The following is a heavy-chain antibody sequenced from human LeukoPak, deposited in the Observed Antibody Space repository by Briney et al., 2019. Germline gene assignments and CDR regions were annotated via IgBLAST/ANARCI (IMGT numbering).Heavy chain of an antibody. CDR2: ISYDGSNK. Sequence: GGSLRLSCEASGFTFSSYAMHWVRQAPGKGLEWVAVISYDGSNKYYADSVKGRFTISRDNSKNTLYLQMNSLRAEDTAVYYCASVWNSYGHDYWGQGTLVTVSS. J-gene: IGHJ4*02. CDR3: ASVWNSYGHDY. V-gene: IGHV3-30*04. CDR1: GFTFSSYA. D-gene: IGHD5-18*01.